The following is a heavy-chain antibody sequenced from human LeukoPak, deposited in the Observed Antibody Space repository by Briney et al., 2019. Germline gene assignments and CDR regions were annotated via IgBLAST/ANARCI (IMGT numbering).Heavy chain of an antibody. CDR2: ISGSGDSA. CDR3: AKDEDYDFWSGSGPGGYFDY. CDR1: GFTFSNYA. Sequence: PGGSLRLSCAASGFTFSNYALSWVRQAPGKGLEWVSAISGSGDSAYHADSVKGRFTISRDNSKNTLYLQMNSLRAEDTAVYYCAKDEDYDFWSGSGPGGYFDYWGQGTLVTVSS. D-gene: IGHD3-3*01. J-gene: IGHJ4*02. V-gene: IGHV3-23*01.